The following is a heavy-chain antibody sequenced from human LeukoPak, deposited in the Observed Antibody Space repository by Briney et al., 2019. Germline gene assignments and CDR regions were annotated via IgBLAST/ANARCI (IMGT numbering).Heavy chain of an antibody. D-gene: IGHD3-16*01. CDR1: GFTFSSYS. J-gene: IGHJ3*02. CDR3: AKWGSDNAFDI. Sequence: GGSLRLSCAASGFTFSSYSMNWVRQAPGKGLEWVAVISYDGSNKYYADSVKGRFTISRDNSKNTLYLQMNSLRAEDTAVYYCAKWGSDNAFDIWGQGTMVTVSS. V-gene: IGHV3-30*18. CDR2: ISYDGSNK.